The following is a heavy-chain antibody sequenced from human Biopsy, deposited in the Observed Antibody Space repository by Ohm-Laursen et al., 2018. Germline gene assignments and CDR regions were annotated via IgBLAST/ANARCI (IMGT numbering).Heavy chain of an antibody. Sequence: SETLSLTCAVSGDSVTTYYWSWIRQPPGQGLEWIGHIYYSVMTNYNPSLQSRVSISVDTSRNQVSLTLSSVTAADTAVYYCSRDSGILNYGNFKYYHYYGMDVWGQGTKVTVSS. CDR1: GDSVTTYY. V-gene: IGHV4-59*02. CDR2: IYYSVMT. CDR3: SRDSGILNYGNFKYYHYYGMDV. J-gene: IGHJ6*02. D-gene: IGHD4-11*01.